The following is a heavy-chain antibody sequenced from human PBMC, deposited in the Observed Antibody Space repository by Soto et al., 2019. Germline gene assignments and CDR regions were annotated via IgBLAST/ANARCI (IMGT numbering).Heavy chain of an antibody. CDR1: GYTFTTSG. V-gene: IGHV1-18*01. D-gene: IGHD1-7*01. CDR3: AKCGNWNYASDS. Sequence: QVQLVQSGAEVKKPGASVKVSCKASGYTFTTSGITWVRQAPGQGLEWIGWISANNGNTNYAQNVQGRLTMTTDTSTSTAYMELRSLTTDDTAVYYCAKCGNWNYASDSWGQGTLVTVS. CDR2: ISANNGNT. J-gene: IGHJ5*02.